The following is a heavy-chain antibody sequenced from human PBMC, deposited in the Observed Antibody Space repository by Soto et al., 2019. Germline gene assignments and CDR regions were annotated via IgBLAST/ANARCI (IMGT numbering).Heavy chain of an antibody. V-gene: IGHV3-48*03. CDR1: GFTFSSHE. CDR2: ISSSGATK. Sequence: GGSLKLSCAVSGFTFSSHEFNWVRQAPGKGLEFISHISSSGATKYYAESVKGRFTISRDNGKKSLHLQMNSLRAEDTGVYYCASKVEIFYYFGMDVWGQGTTVIVSS. CDR3: ASKVEIFYYFGMDV. J-gene: IGHJ6*02.